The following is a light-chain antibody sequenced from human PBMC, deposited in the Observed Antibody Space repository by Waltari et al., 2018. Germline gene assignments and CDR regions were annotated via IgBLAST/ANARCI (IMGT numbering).Light chain of an antibody. J-gene: IGLJ2*01. CDR2: EVS. Sequence: QSALTQPASVSGSPGQSITISCTGTSSDVRGYNFVSWYPHHPGKAPKLMIYEVSKRPSGVCNRFSGTKSGNPASLTISGLQAEDEADYYCSSYTSSSTLFGGGTKLTVL. CDR3: SSYTSSSTL. CDR1: SSDVRGYNF. V-gene: IGLV2-14*01.